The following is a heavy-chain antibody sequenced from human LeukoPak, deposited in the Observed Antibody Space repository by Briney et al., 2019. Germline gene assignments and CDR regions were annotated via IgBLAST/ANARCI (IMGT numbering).Heavy chain of an antibody. CDR3: AKGLSVFTVTDFDY. J-gene: IGHJ4*02. CDR1: GFTFSSYA. Sequence: PGGSLGLSCAASGFTFSSYAMSWVRQAPGKGLEWVSAISGSGGSTYYADSVKGRFTISRDNSKNTLYLQMNSLRAEDTAVYYCAKGLSVFTVTDFDYWGQGTLVTVSS. V-gene: IGHV3-23*01. CDR2: ISGSGGST. D-gene: IGHD4-17*01.